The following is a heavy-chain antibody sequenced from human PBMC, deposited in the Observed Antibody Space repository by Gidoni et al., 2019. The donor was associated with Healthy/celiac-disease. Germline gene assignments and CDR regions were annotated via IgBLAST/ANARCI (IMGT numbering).Heavy chain of an antibody. V-gene: IGHV4-39*07. CDR2: IYYNGST. J-gene: IGHJ6*02. Sequence: QLQLQESGPGLVKPSETLSLACTVSGGPISSSCYYWGWTRQPPGKGLEWIGSIYYNGSTYYNPSLKSRLTISVDTSKNQFSLKLSSVTAADTAVYYCARSRYCSSTSCYWGYYYYGMDVWGQGTTVTVSS. D-gene: IGHD2-2*01. CDR1: GGPISSSCYY. CDR3: ARSRYCSSTSCYWGYYYYGMDV.